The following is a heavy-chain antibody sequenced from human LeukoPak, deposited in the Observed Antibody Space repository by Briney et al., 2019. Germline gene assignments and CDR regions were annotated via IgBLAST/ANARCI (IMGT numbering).Heavy chain of an antibody. Sequence: SGPTLVKPTQTLTLTCTFSGFSLSTSGVGVGWIRQPPGKALEWLALIYWNEDEHYSPSLKSGLAITKDTSKNQVVLTMTHMDPVDTATYYCVHRIRGYYFDYWGQGTLVTISS. CDR2: IYWNEDE. CDR1: GFSLSTSGVG. V-gene: IGHV2-5*01. CDR3: VHRIRGYYFDY. J-gene: IGHJ4*02.